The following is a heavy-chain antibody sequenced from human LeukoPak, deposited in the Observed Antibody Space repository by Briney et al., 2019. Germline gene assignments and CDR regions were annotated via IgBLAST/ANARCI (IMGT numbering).Heavy chain of an antibody. CDR2: ISHSGDKT. CDR1: GFSLSSYV. V-gene: IGHV3-23*01. J-gene: IGHJ4*02. Sequence: PGGSLRLSCVGSGFSLSSYVMAWVRQAPGKGLEWVSSISHSGDKTYYLSPVKGRFTISRDNSKSTLYLQMNSLRVDDTAIYFCAKGNPDFGDYEVARSWGQGTLVSVSS. CDR3: AKGNPDFGDYEVARS. D-gene: IGHD4-17*01.